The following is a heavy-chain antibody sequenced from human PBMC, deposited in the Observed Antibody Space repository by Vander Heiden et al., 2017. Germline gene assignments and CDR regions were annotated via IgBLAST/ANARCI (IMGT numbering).Heavy chain of an antibody. V-gene: IGHV1-46*01. Sequence: QLQLVQSAAEVTKPGASVKVSCKASGYTFPRYYMPWVLPAPAHGLEWMGIINPSGGSTSYAQKFQGRVTMTRDTSTSTVYMELSSLRSEDTAVDYCAREGYCSGGSCYSGGYDYWGQGTLVTVSS. CDR2: INPSGGST. CDR1: GYTFPRYY. CDR3: AREGYCSGGSCYSGGYDY. J-gene: IGHJ4*02. D-gene: IGHD2-15*01.